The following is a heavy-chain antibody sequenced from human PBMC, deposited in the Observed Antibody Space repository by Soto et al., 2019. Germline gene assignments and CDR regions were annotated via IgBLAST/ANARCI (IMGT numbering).Heavy chain of an antibody. CDR1: GFTFSSYG. V-gene: IGHV3-30*18. J-gene: IGHJ4*02. Sequence: GGSLRLSCAASGFTFSSYGMHWVRQAPGKGLEWVAFISYDGSNKYYADSVKGRFTISRDNSKNTLYLQMNSLRAEDTAVYYCAKDLGGLDYFHXWGQGTLVTVSX. CDR2: ISYDGSNK. D-gene: IGHD3-16*01. CDR3: AKDLGGLDYFHX.